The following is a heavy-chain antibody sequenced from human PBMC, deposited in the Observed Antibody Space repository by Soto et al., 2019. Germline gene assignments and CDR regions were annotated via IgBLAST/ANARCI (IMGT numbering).Heavy chain of an antibody. CDR3: ARDSSYCSGGSCYGTNDAFDI. D-gene: IGHD2-15*01. J-gene: IGHJ3*02. V-gene: IGHV1-69*13. CDR2: IIPIFGTA. Sequence: ASVKVSCKASGGTFSSYAISWVRQAPGQGLEWMGGIIPIFGTANYAQKFQGRVTITADESTSTAYMELSSLRSEDTAVYYCARDSSYCSGGSCYGTNDAFDIWGQGTMVT. CDR1: GGTFSSYA.